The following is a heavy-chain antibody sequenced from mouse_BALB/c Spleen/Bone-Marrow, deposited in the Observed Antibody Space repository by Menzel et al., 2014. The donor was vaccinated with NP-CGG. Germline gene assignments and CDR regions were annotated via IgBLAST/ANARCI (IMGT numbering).Heavy chain of an antibody. CDR2: ISGYYGDA. CDR3: ARSGKVRNAMDY. D-gene: IGHD2-14*01. J-gene: IGHJ4*01. CDR1: GYTLTDHA. V-gene: IGHV1S137*01. Sequence: QVQLKQSGAKLVRPGVSVKISCKGSGYTLTDHAVHWVKRSHAKSLEWIGVISGYYGDANYNQKFKGKATMTVDKSSSTAYMELARLTSEDSAIYYCARSGKVRNAMDYWGQGTSVTVSS.